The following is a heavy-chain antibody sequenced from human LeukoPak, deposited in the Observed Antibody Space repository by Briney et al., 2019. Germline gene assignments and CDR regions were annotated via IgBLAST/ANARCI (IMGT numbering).Heavy chain of an antibody. D-gene: IGHD6-19*01. CDR2: INHSGST. CDR1: GVSFSGYY. J-gene: IGHJ5*02. V-gene: IGHV4-34*01. CDR3: ARAKQWLVGNWFDP. Sequence: SETLSLTCAVYGVSFSGYYWSWIRQPPGKGLEWIGEINHSGSTNYNPSLKSRVTISVDTSKNQFSLKLSSVTAADTAVYYCARAKQWLVGNWFDPWGQGTLVTVSS.